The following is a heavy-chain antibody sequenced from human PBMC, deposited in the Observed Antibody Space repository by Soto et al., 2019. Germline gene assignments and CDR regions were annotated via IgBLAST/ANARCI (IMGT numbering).Heavy chain of an antibody. V-gene: IGHV3-48*01. CDR1: GFTFSSYS. D-gene: IGHD3-22*01. CDR3: ARDDYYDRTINFDY. J-gene: IGHJ4*02. CDR2: ISSSSSTI. Sequence: GGSLRLSCAASGFTFSSYSMNWVRQAPGKGLEWVSYISSSSSTIYYADSVKGRFTISRDNAKNSLYLQMNSLRAEDTAVYYCARDDYYDRTINFDYWGQGTLVTVSS.